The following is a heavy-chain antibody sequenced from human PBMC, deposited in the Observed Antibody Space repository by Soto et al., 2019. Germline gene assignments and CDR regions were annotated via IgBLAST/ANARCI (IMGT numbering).Heavy chain of an antibody. D-gene: IGHD2-15*01. V-gene: IGHV4-34*01. CDR3: ARVIVMVLGGTSAFDI. CDR2: INHSGST. CDR1: GGSFSGYY. J-gene: IGHJ3*02. Sequence: PSETLSLTCAVYGGSFSGYYWSWIRQPPGKGLEWIGEINHSGSTNYNPSLKSRVTISVDTSKNQFSLKLSSVTAADTAVYYCARVIVMVLGGTSAFDIWGQGTMVTVSS.